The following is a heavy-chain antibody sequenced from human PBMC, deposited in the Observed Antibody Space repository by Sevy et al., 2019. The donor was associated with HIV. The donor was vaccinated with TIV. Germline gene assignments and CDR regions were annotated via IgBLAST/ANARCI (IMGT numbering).Heavy chain of an antibody. Sequence: GGSLRLSCAASGFTFSSYGMHWVRHAPGKELEWVAFMFYDGSDEYYADSVKGRFTISRDNSKNTLCLQMNSLRAADTAVYYCASDILAGSDYWGQGTLVTVSS. CDR3: ASDILAGSDY. V-gene: IGHV3-30*02. D-gene: IGHD3-9*01. CDR1: GFTFSSYG. CDR2: MFYDGSDE. J-gene: IGHJ4*02.